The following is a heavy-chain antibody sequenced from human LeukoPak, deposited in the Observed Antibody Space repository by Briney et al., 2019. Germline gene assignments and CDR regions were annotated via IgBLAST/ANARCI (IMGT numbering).Heavy chain of an antibody. J-gene: IGHJ4*02. CDR3: ARVSYYYDSSGYYLRGFDY. V-gene: IGHV1-18*01. D-gene: IGHD3-22*01. CDR1: GYSFTSYG. Sequence: ASVKVSCKASGYSFTSYGISWVRQAPGQGLEWMGWISAYNGNANYAQKLQGRVTMTTDTSTSTAYMELRSLRSDDTAVYYCARVSYYYDSSGYYLRGFDYWGQGTLVTVSS. CDR2: ISAYNGNA.